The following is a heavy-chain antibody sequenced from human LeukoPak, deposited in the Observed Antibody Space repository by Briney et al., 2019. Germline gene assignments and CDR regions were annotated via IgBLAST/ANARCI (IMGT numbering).Heavy chain of an antibody. D-gene: IGHD3-10*01. V-gene: IGHV3-30*02. CDR3: AKHYYGSGSQKYYFDY. Sequence: GSLRLSCSASGFVFGDYGMHWVRPAPGKGLEWVTMVRNDGSDKYYADSVKGRFTISRDNSKNTLYLQMNSLRPEDTAVYYCAKHYYGSGSQKYYFDYWGQGTLVTVSS. J-gene: IGHJ4*02. CDR1: GFVFGDYG. CDR2: VRNDGSDK.